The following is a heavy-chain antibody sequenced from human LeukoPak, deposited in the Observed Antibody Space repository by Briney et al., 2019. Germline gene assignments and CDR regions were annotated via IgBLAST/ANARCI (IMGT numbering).Heavy chain of an antibody. J-gene: IGHJ3*02. D-gene: IGHD1-26*01. CDR3: ARDFRGGSYGGAFDI. V-gene: IGHV1-2*02. CDR1: GYTFTGYY. Sequence: ASVKVSCKASGYTFTGYYMHWVRQAPGQGLEWMGWINPNSGGTNYAQKFQGRVTMTRDTSISTAYMELSRLRPDDTAVYYCARDFRGGSYGGAFDIWGQGTMVTVSS. CDR2: INPNSGGT.